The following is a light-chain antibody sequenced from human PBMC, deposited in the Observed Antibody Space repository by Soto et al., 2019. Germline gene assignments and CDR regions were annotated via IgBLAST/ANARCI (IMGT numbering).Light chain of an antibody. CDR3: KKSFTIPRT. CDR2: GAS. CDR1: KNSLYSSNNKNY. Sequence: DIVMTTPPDSLPVSLGENAAINCYTTKNSLYSSNNKNYLAWYQQTPGKAPKVLIFGASNLQSGVPSRFSGSGSGTDFTLTITSLQPEDFATYYCKKSFTIPRTVGQGTKVDIK. J-gene: IGKJ1*01. V-gene: IGKV4-1*01.